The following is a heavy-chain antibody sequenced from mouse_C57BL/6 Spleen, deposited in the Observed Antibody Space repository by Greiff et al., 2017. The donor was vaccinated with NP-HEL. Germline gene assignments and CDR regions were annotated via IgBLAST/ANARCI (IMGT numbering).Heavy chain of an antibody. D-gene: IGHD2-1*01. CDR3: ARCRGNYVVAY. J-gene: IGHJ3*01. V-gene: IGHV1-55*01. CDR1: GYTFTSYW. Sequence: VQLQQPGAELVKPGASVKMSCKASGYTFTSYWITWVKQRPGQGLGWIGDIYPGSGSTTYHEKFKSKATLTVDTSSSTAYMQLSSLTSEDSAVYYCARCRGNYVVAYWGQGTLVTVSA. CDR2: IYPGSGST.